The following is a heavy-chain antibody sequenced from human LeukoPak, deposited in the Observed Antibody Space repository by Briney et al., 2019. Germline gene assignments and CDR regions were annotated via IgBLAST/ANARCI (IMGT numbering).Heavy chain of an antibody. CDR2: ISSTGGTA. CDR3: ARDSGYGLDY. D-gene: IGHD5-12*01. V-gene: IGHV3-23*01. CDR1: GFTFSSFG. J-gene: IGHJ4*02. Sequence: PGGSLRLSCAASGFTFSSFGMSWVRRAPGKGLEWVSAISSTGGTAYYADSVKGRFTISRDNAKNSLYLQMNSLRAEDTAVYYCARDSGYGLDYWGQGTLVTVSS.